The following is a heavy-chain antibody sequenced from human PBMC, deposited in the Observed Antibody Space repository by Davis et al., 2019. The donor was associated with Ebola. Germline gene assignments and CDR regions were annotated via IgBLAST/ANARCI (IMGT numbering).Heavy chain of an antibody. V-gene: IGHV4-34*01. CDR1: GGSFSGYY. CDR2: INHSGST. J-gene: IGHJ6*02. CDR3: ARHWYSSSFGYYYGMDV. Sequence: SETLSLTCAVYGGSFSGYYWSWIRQPPGKGLEWIGEINHSGSTNYNPSLKSRVTISVDTSKNQFSLKLSSVTAADTAVYYCARHWYSSSFGYYYGMDVWGQGTTVTVSS. D-gene: IGHD6-6*01.